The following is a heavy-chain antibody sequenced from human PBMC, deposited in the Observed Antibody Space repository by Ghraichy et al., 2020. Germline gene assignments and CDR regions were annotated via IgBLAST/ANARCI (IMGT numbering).Heavy chain of an antibody. V-gene: IGHV3-7*01. Sequence: GGSLRLSCAASEFTFSNYLMSWVRQAPGKGLEWVAHINPDGSEEFYVDSVKGRFTTSRENAHNSLSLQMNSLRAEDSAVYYCARSTFSSADYWGQGTLVTVSS. D-gene: IGHD6-6*01. CDR3: ARSTFSSADY. J-gene: IGHJ4*02. CDR1: EFTFSNYL. CDR2: INPDGSEE.